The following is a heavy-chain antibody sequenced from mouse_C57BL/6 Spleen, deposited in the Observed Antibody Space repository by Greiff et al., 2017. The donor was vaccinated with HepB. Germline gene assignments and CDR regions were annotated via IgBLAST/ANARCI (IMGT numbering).Heavy chain of an antibody. J-gene: IGHJ4*01. CDR2: IDPEDGDT. Sequence: DVQLQESGAELVRPGASVKLSCTASGFNIKDYYMHWVKQRPEQGLEWIGRIDPEDGDTEYAPKFQGKATMTADTSSNTAYLQLSSLTSEDTAVYYCTTLMRWGYYAMDYWGQGTSVTVSS. CDR3: TTLMRWGYYAMDY. V-gene: IGHV14-1*01. CDR1: GFNIKDYY. D-gene: IGHD1-1*02.